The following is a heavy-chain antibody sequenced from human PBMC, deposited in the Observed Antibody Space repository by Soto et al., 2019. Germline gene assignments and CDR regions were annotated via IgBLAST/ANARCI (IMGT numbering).Heavy chain of an antibody. CDR1: GFTLNTYG. J-gene: IGHJ6*02. D-gene: IGHD3-16*02. CDR3: ASVYSLSSPYFSYLMDF. Sequence: QPGGSLRLSCAASGFTLNTYGMYWVRQAPGKGLEWVAVSWYDGTNKDYADSVKGRFTISRDNSRNTLYLQMNSLRAEDTAVYYCASVYSLSSPYFSYLMDFWGHGPTVTVSS. CDR2: SWYDGTNK. V-gene: IGHV3-33*07.